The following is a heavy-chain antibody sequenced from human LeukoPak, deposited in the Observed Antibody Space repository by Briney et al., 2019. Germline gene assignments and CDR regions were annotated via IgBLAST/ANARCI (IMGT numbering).Heavy chain of an antibody. Sequence: SVKVSCKASGDTFSSDTISWVRQAPGQGLEWLGRIIPILGIANYAQKFQGRVTITADKSTSTAYMELSSLRSEDTAVYYCARLAVVVPAAIWESGWFDPWGQGTLVTVSS. CDR2: IIPILGIA. V-gene: IGHV1-69*02. J-gene: IGHJ5*02. CDR1: GDTFSSDT. CDR3: ARLAVVVPAAIWESGWFDP. D-gene: IGHD2-2*02.